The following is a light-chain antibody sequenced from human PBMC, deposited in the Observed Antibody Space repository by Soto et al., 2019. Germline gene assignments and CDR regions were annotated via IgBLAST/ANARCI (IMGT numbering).Light chain of an antibody. Sequence: QSALTQPASVSGSPGQSITISCTGTSSDVGGYNYVSWYQRHPGKAPKLMIYDVSNRPSGVSNRFSGSKSGNTASLTISGPQAEDVADYYCSSYSSTLSVVFGGGTKLTVL. CDR1: SSDVGGYNY. V-gene: IGLV2-14*01. CDR3: SSYSSTLSVV. J-gene: IGLJ2*01. CDR2: DVS.